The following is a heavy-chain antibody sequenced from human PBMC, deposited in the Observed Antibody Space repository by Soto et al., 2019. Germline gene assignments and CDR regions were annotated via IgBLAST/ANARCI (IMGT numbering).Heavy chain of an antibody. V-gene: IGHV4-34*01. D-gene: IGHD6-13*01. J-gene: IGHJ4*02. CDR2: INHSGST. Sequence: SETLSLTCAVYGGSFSGYYWSWIRQPPGKGLEWIGEINHSGSTNYNPSLKSRVTISVDTSKNQFSLKLSSVTAADTAVYYCARARYRIAAAGPYFDYWGQGTLVTVSS. CDR1: GGSFSGYY. CDR3: ARARYRIAAAGPYFDY.